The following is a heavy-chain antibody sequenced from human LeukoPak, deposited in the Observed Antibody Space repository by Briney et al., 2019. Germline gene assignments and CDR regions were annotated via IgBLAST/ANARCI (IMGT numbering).Heavy chain of an antibody. J-gene: IGHJ4*02. D-gene: IGHD4-17*01. CDR2: ISGSGSSA. Sequence: GGSLRLSCAASGFTFSSYAMTWVRQAPGEGLQWVSDISGSGSSAYYADSVKGRFTISRDNSKNTLYLQMNSLRAEDTAVYYCAKDDYGDYFSQLFDYWGQGTLVTVSS. CDR3: AKDDYGDYFSQLFDY. V-gene: IGHV3-23*01. CDR1: GFTFSSYA.